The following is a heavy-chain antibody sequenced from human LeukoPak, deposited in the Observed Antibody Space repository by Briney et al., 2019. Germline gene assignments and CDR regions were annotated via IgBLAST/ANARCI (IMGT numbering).Heavy chain of an antibody. CDR2: ISNDGTNT. CDR3: AKELKRGSTSWYSVFDI. D-gene: IGHD6-13*01. CDR1: GFIFSSYG. J-gene: IGHJ3*02. V-gene: IGHV3-30*18. Sequence: GGSLRLSCAASGFIFSSYGIHWVRQAPGKGLEWVAVISNDGTNTYYADSVKGRFTISRDNSKNTLFLQMNSLRAEGTSVYYCAKELKRGSTSWYSVFDIWGQGTMVTVSS.